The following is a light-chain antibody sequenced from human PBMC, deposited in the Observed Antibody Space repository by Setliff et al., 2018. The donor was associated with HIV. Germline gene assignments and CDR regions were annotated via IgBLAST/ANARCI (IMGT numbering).Light chain of an antibody. CDR1: SSDIGRYNF. V-gene: IGLV2-8*01. CDR3: SSYAGDNYLI. Sequence: QSALTQPPSASGSPGQSVTISCTGSSSDIGRYNFVSGYQQHPAKAPRLIIFDVSARPSGVPDRFSGSKSDNTASLTISGLQIDDEADYFCSSYAGDNYLIFGSGTKVTVL. J-gene: IGLJ1*01. CDR2: DVS.